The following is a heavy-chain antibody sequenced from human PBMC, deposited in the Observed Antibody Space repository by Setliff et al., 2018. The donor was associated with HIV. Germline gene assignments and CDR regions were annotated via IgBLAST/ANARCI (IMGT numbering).Heavy chain of an antibody. CDR2: INAGDDNP. CDR1: GFTFTNYA. J-gene: IGHJ6*02. V-gene: IGHV1-3*01. CDR3: ARLRVLQLLEWSNYYYYGLDV. Sequence: ASVKVSCKASGFTFTNYAIHWVRQAPGQRLEWLGWINAGDDNPKYSQKFQDRVTITRDTSASTAYMELSSLMSEDTAVYYCARLRVLQLLEWSNYYYYGLDVWGQGTTVTVTS. D-gene: IGHD3-3*01.